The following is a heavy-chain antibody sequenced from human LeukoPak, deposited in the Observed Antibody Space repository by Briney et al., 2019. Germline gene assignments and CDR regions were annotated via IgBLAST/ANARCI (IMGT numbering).Heavy chain of an antibody. CDR1: GGTFSSYA. V-gene: IGHV1-69*05. D-gene: IGHD5-18*01. CDR2: IIPIFGTA. J-gene: IGHJ4*02. Sequence: SVKVSCKASGGTFSSYAISWVRQAPGQGLEWMGGIIPIFGTANYAQKFQDRVTITTDESKSTAYMELSSLRSEDTAVYYCARTNTAMVSTFDYWGQGTLVTVSS. CDR3: ARTNTAMVSTFDY.